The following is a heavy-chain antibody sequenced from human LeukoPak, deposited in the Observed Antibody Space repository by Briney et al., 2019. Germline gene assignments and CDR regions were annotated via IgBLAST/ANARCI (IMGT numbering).Heavy chain of an antibody. V-gene: IGHV3-21*01. D-gene: IGHD2-2*01. CDR2: IRGGSDFI. CDR3: ARDHAGIVLPAAVGAH. Sequence: PGGSLRLSCAASGFTFRDYSMTCVRQAPGKGLEWGSSIRGGSDFIYHADSVKGRFTVSRDNAKNSLYLQMNSLRAEDTAVYYCARDHAGIVLPAAVGAHWGQGTLVTVSS. J-gene: IGHJ4*02. CDR1: GFTFRDYS.